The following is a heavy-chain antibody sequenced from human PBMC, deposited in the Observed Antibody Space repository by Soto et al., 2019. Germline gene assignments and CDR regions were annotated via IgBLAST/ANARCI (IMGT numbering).Heavy chain of an antibody. CDR1: GYTFTSYG. D-gene: IGHD6-25*01. Sequence: ASVKVSCKASGYTFTSYGIHWVRQAPGQGLEWMGIINPSGGSTSYAQKFQGRVTMTRDTSTSTVYMELSSLRSEDTAVYYCARVGALYSSEGAFDIWGQGTMVTVSS. V-gene: IGHV1-46*01. CDR3: ARVGALYSSEGAFDI. J-gene: IGHJ3*02. CDR2: INPSGGST.